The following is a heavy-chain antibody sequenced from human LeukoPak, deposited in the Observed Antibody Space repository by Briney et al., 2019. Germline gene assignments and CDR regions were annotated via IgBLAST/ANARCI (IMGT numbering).Heavy chain of an antibody. CDR2: INPTGGST. CDR1: GFTFTNYY. J-gene: IGHJ4*02. CDR3: ARTAARRFDY. D-gene: IGHD6-6*01. V-gene: IGHV1-46*01. Sequence: ASVKVSCKTSGFTFTNYYMHWVRQAPGQGLGWMGIINPTGGSTTYAQKFQGRVTMTRDTSTSTVYMELSSLRSDDTAVYHCARTAARRFDYWGQGTLVTVSS.